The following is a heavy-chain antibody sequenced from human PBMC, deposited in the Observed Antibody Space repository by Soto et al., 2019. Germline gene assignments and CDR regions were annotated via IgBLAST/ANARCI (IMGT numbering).Heavy chain of an antibody. D-gene: IGHD1-1*01. V-gene: IGHV3-66*01. J-gene: IGHJ4*02. CDR1: GFTVSSNY. Sequence: HPGGSLRLSCAASGFTVSSNYMSWVRQAPGKGLEWVSVIYSGGSTYYADSVKGRFTISRDNSKNTLYLQMNSLRAEDTAVYYCARDNEPHYFDYWGQGTLVTVSS. CDR2: IYSGGST. CDR3: ARDNEPHYFDY.